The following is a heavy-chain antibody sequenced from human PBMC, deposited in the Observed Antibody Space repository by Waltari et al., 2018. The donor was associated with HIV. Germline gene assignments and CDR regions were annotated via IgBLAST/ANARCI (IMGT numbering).Heavy chain of an antibody. D-gene: IGHD3-10*01. CDR3: ARGEGSYYYGSGSF. Sequence: QVQLVQSGAEVKKPGASVKVSCKASGYTFTGHYMHWVRQAPGQGLEGIGWIKPNSGGTNYAQKFQGRVTMTRDTSISTAYMELSRLRSDDTAVYYCARGEGSYYYGSGSFWGQGTMVTVSS. CDR1: GYTFTGHY. CDR2: IKPNSGGT. J-gene: IGHJ3*01. V-gene: IGHV1-2*02.